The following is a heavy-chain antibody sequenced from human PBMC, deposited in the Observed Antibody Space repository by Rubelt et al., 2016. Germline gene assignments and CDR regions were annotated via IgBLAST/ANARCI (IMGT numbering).Heavy chain of an antibody. J-gene: IGHJ4*02. Sequence: EWVAVIWYDGSNKYYADSVKGRFTISRDNSKNTLYLQMNSLRAEDTAVYYCAREKSLSSSWAIFDYWGQGTLVTVSS. CDR2: IWYDGSNK. V-gene: IGHV3-33*01. D-gene: IGHD6-13*01. CDR3: AREKSLSSSWAIFDY.